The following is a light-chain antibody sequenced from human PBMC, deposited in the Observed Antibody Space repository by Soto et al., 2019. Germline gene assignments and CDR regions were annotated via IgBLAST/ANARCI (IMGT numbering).Light chain of an antibody. J-gene: IGLJ1*01. CDR1: SSNIGNNY. CDR3: GTWDSSLSAHWV. Sequence: QSVLTQPPSVSAAPGQQVTISCSGSSSNIGNNYVSWYQQLPGTAPKLLIYDNNKRPSGIPDRFSGSKSGTSATLGITGLQTGDEADYYCGTWDSSLSAHWVFGTGTKLTVL. V-gene: IGLV1-51*01. CDR2: DNN.